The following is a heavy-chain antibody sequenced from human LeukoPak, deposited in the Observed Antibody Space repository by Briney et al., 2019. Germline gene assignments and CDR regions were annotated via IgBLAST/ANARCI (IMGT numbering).Heavy chain of an antibody. Sequence: ASVMVSCKAAGYTFTSYGISWVRQAPGQGLEWMGWISAYNGNTNYAQKLQGRVTMTTDTSTSTAYMELRSLRSDDTAVYYCARAPRVAAAGLLDYWGQGTLVTVSS. CDR1: GYTFTSYG. D-gene: IGHD6-13*01. V-gene: IGHV1-18*04. J-gene: IGHJ4*02. CDR3: ARAPRVAAAGLLDY. CDR2: ISAYNGNT.